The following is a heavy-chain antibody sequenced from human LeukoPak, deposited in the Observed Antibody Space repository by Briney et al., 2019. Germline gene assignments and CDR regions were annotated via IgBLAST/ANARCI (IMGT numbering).Heavy chain of an antibody. D-gene: IGHD1-26*01. CDR1: GYTFTSYA. CDR3: AREDRELLRDYYYYMDV. Sequence: GASVKVSCKASGYTFTSYAMNWVRQAPGQGLEWMGWINTNTGNPTYAQGFTGRFVFSLDTSVSTAYLQISSLKAEDTAVYYCAREDRELLRDYYYYMDVWGKGTTVTVSS. V-gene: IGHV7-4-1*02. CDR2: INTNTGNP. J-gene: IGHJ6*03.